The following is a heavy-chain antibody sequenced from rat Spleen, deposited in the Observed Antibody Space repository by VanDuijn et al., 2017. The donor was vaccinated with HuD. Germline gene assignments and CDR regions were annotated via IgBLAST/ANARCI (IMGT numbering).Heavy chain of an antibody. V-gene: IGHV5-7*01. J-gene: IGHJ3*01. CDR3: SRPSYGFPFAY. Sequence: EVQLVESGGGLVQPGRSMNLSCTVSGFTFSDYNMAWVRQAPKKGLEWVATITYDGSGTYYRDSVKGRFSISRDNARSTLYLQMDSLRSEDTATYYCSRPSYGFPFAYWGQGTLVTVSS. D-gene: IGHD1-3*01. CDR2: ITYDGSGT. CDR1: GFTFSDYN.